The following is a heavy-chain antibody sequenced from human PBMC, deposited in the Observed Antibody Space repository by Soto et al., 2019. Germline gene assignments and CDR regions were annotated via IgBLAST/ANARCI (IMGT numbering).Heavy chain of an antibody. CDR2: IIPIFSTP. J-gene: IGHJ6*02. CDR3: ARDNDRQQVGGNYYYAIDV. CDR1: GGTFGNSA. Sequence: QVQLVQSGAEVKKPGSSVTVSCKASGGTFGNSAISWVRQAPGQGLEGMGGIIPIFSTPDYAQKFQGRVTITADESTSTAYMELPRLRSEDTAVYYCARDNDRQQVGGNYYYAIDVWGQGTTVTVSS. D-gene: IGHD1-1*01. V-gene: IGHV1-69*12.